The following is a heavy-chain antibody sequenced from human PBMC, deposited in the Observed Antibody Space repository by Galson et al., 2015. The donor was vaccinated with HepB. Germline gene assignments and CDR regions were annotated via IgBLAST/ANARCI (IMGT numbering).Heavy chain of an antibody. V-gene: IGHV1-69*10. CDR3: ASGPIVGAPPPGY. CDR2: IIPILGIA. D-gene: IGHD1-26*01. Sequence: SVKVSCKASGGTFSSYTISWVRQAPGQGLEWMGGIIPILGIANYAQKFQGRVTITADKSTSTAYMELSSLKSEDTAVYHCASGPIVGAPPPGYWGQGTLVTVSS. J-gene: IGHJ4*02. CDR1: GGTFSSYT.